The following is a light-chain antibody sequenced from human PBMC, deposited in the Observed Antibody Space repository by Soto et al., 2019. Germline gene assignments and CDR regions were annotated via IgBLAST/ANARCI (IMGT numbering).Light chain of an antibody. J-gene: IGKJ1*01. CDR2: DAS. CDR3: QHYNSYSEA. CDR1: QGISIW. V-gene: IGKV1-5*01. Sequence: DIQMTQSPSTLSASVGDRFTITCRASQGISIWLAWYQQKPGKAPKLLIYDASSLETGVPSRFSGSGSGTEFTLTISSLQPDDFATYYCQHYNSYSEAFGQGTKVDIK.